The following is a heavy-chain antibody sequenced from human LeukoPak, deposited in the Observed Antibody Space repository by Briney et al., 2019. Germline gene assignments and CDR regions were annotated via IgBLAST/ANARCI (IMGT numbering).Heavy chain of an antibody. D-gene: IGHD2-15*01. CDR2: ISSSSSYI. V-gene: IGHV3-21*01. CDR3: AGGQGWHFDL. J-gene: IGHJ2*01. Sequence: PGGSLRLSCAASGFTFSSYSMNWVRQGPGKGLEWVSSISSSSSYIYYADSVKGRFTISRDNSKNPLYLQMNSLRAEDTAVYYCAGGQGWHFDLWGRGTLITVSS. CDR1: GFTFSSYS.